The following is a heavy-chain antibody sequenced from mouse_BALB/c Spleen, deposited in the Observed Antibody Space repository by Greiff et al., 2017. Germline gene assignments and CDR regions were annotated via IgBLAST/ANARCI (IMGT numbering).Heavy chain of an antibody. J-gene: IGHJ2*01. CDR1: GFNIKDTY. CDR3: ARWDTVYYFDY. V-gene: IGHV14-3*02. Sequence: EVKLVESGAELVKPGASVKLSCTASGFNIKDTYMHWVKQRPEQGLEWIGRIDPANGNTKYDPKFQGKATITADTSSNTAYLQLSSLTSEDTAVYYCARWDTVYYFDYWGQGTTLTVSS. CDR2: IDPANGNT. D-gene: IGHD1-1*01.